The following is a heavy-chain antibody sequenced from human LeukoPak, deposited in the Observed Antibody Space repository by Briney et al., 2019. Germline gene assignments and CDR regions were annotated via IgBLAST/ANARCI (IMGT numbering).Heavy chain of an antibody. J-gene: IGHJ4*02. CDR3: ARAPRGYSYGYGGYYCDY. D-gene: IGHD5-18*01. CDR1: GGSISSGDYY. V-gene: IGHV4-30-4*01. Sequence: SETLSLTCTVSGGSISSGDYYWSWIRQPPGKGLEWIGYIYYSGSTYYNPSLKSRVTISVDTSKNQFSLKLSSVTAADTAVYYCARAPRGYSYGYGGYYCDYWGQGTLVTVSS. CDR2: IYYSGST.